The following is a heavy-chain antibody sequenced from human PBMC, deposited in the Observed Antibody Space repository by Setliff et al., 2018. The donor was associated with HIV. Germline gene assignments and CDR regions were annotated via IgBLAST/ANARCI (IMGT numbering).Heavy chain of an antibody. J-gene: IGHJ4*02. CDR1: GYTFTNYD. D-gene: IGHD2-2*01. Sequence: ASVKVSCKASGYTFTNYDITWVRQVTGQGLEWMGWMNPKSGNTGFAQKFQDRVIMTRNASISTAYMELSSLRAEDTAVYYCARDRMFQRDIVLVPPDDFDYWGQGTLVTSPQ. CDR2: MNPKSGNT. V-gene: IGHV1-8*02. CDR3: ARDRMFQRDIVLVPPDDFDY.